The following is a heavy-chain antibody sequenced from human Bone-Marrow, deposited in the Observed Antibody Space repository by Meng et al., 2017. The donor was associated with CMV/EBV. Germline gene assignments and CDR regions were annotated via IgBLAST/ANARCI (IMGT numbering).Heavy chain of an antibody. V-gene: IGHV4-61*05. CDR3: ARGSGYGSYYFDY. D-gene: IGHD5-12*01. Sequence: SETLSLTCTVSGGSISSSSYYWGWIRQPPGKGLEWIGYIYYSGSTNYNPSLKSRVTISVHTSKIQFSLKLSSVTAADTAVYYCARGSGYGSYYFDYWGQGTLVTVSS. J-gene: IGHJ4*02. CDR1: GGSISSSSYY. CDR2: IYYSGST.